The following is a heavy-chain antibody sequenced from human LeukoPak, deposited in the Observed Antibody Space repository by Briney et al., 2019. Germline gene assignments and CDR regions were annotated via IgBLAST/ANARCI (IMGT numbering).Heavy chain of an antibody. J-gene: IGHJ3*02. CDR1: IHLHSLRNS. Sequence: SSVTVSLLCGVWIHLHSLRNSLGSARQPPGTGLEWIGEMYHSGRTNYTPSLRSRDTLPVHKPKNHFSLNLSSVTAAHTAVLYCAVGGVYLRGGAEAFDSWGGGAMVTDSS. D-gene: IGHD3-16*01. CDR3: AVGGVYLRGGAEAFDS. V-gene: IGHV4-4*02. CDR2: MYHSGRT.